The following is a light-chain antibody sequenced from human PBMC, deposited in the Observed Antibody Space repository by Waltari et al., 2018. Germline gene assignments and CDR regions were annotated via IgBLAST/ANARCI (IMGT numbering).Light chain of an antibody. CDR2: KTS. CDR1: QGISSY. J-gene: IGKJ4*01. Sequence: DIQMTQSPSSLSASVGDRVTITCRASQGISSYLAWYQQKPGKAPKLLIYKTSTLRSWVPSRFSGSGSGTDFTLTISSLQPEDFATYYCQQHNTNPLTFGGGTKVEIK. CDR3: QQHNTNPLT. V-gene: IGKV1-9*01.